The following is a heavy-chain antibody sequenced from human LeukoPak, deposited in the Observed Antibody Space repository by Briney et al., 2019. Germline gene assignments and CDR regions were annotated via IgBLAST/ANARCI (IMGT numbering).Heavy chain of an antibody. CDR1: GGSFSGYY. D-gene: IGHD2-2*02. Sequence: SETLSLTCAVYGGSFSGYYWSWIRQSAGKGLEWIGRIYTSGSSNYNPSLKSRVSMSVDSSKNHFSLNLTSVTAEDTAVYYCARDECPLWSISCHRGFDPWGQGLLVTVSS. J-gene: IGHJ5*02. V-gene: IGHV4-59*10. CDR2: IYTSGSS. CDR3: ARDECPLWSISCHRGFDP.